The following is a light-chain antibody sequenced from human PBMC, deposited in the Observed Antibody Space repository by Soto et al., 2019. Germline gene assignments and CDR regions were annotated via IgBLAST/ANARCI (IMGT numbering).Light chain of an antibody. CDR3: QRYKCAST. V-gene: IGKV1-27*01. CDR2: AAS. CDR1: HDISNY. J-gene: IGKJ5*01. Sequence: DIQMTQSPSSLSASVGDRVTITCRASHDISNYLAWYQQKPGEVPKLLVYAASTLQSGVPSRFSGSGFGTDFTLTISSLQPEDVATYYCQRYKCASTFGPGTRLEI.